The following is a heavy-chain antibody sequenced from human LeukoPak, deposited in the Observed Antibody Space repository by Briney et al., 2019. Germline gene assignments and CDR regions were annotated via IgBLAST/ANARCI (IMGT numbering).Heavy chain of an antibody. J-gene: IGHJ4*02. CDR1: GYTFTGYY. Sequence: ASVKVSCKASGYTFTGYYMHWVRQVPGQGLEWMGWINPNSGGTNYAQKFQGRVTMTRDTSISTAYMELSRLRSDDTAVYYCARGTQWELLHYFDYWGQGTLVTVSS. CDR3: ARGTQWELLHYFDY. D-gene: IGHD1-26*01. V-gene: IGHV1-2*02. CDR2: INPNSGGT.